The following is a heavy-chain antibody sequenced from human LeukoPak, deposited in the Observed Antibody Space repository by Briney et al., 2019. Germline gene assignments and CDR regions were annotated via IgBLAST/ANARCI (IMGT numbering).Heavy chain of an antibody. D-gene: IGHD5-18*01. CDR2: ISYDGSSK. V-gene: IGHV3-30*04. CDR1: GFTFSTYA. CDR3: ARARSSYGYGDAFDI. J-gene: IGHJ3*02. Sequence: GGSLRLSCAASGFTFSTYAMHGVRQAPGKGLEWVAVISYDGSSKYYADSVKGRFTISRDNSKNTLYLQMNSLRAEDTAVYYCARARSSYGYGDAFDIWGQGTMVTVSS.